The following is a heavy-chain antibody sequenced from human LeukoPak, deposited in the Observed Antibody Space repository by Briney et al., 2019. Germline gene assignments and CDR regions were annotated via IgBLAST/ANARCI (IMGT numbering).Heavy chain of an antibody. CDR2: ISKSGDTT. V-gene: IGHV3-64*04. J-gene: IGHJ3*02. CDR3: AKDRGYYDSVGYGFDI. Sequence: GGSLRLSCAASGFTFSSYAVQWVRQAPGKGLEYVSAISKSGDTTYYADSVKGKFTISRDNSKNTLYLQMNSLRAEDTAVYYCAKDRGYYDSVGYGFDIWGKGTMVTVSS. D-gene: IGHD3-22*01. CDR1: GFTFSSYA.